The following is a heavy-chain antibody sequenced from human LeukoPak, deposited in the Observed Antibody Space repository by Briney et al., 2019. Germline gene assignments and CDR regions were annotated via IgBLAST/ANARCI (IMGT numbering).Heavy chain of an antibody. CDR3: ARTRGRGPGGHFDS. V-gene: IGHV3-11*01. CDR1: GFSFSDHY. D-gene: IGHD3-10*01. Sequence: TGGSLRLSCAASGFSFSDHYMSWIRQAPGKGLEWVSYISTSSSTSYADSVEGRFTVSRDNAQSSLFLQMNRLRGEDTAMYYCARTRGRGPGGHFDSWGQGTLVTVSS. CDR2: ISTSSST. J-gene: IGHJ4*02.